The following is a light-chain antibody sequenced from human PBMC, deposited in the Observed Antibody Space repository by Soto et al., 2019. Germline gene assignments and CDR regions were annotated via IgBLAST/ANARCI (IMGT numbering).Light chain of an antibody. CDR1: SGSGSTTYY. V-gene: IGLV8-61*01. Sequence: QAVVTQEPSFSVSPGGTVTLTGGLTSGSGSTTYYPSWYQQTPGQAPRTLIYSTNIRSSGVPDRFSGSILGNKAALTITGAQADDESDYHCMLYMGGGMVVFGGGTKVTVL. CDR2: STN. CDR3: MLYMGGGMVV. J-gene: IGLJ2*01.